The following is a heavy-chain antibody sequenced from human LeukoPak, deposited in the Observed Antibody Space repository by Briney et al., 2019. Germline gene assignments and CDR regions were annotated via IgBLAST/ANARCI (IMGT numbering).Heavy chain of an antibody. D-gene: IGHD3-22*01. Sequence: GGSLRLSCAASGFTFSSYSMNWVRQAPGKGLEWVSYISSSSSTIYYADSVKGRFTISRDNAKNSLYLQMNSLRAEDTAVYYCARGDDSSGFGVIANDAFDIWGQGTMVTVSS. CDR1: GFTFSSYS. CDR3: ARGDDSSGFGVIANDAFDI. V-gene: IGHV3-48*01. J-gene: IGHJ3*02. CDR2: ISSSSSTI.